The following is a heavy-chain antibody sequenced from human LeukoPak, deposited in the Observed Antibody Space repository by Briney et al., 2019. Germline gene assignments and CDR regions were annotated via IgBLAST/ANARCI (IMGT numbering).Heavy chain of an antibody. CDR1: GFTFSTYW. Sequence: GGSLRLSCAASGFTFSTYWMHWVRQAPGKGLVWVSRINTDGSSTSYADSVKGRFTISRDNAKNTLYLQMNSLRAEDTAVYYCAKDSSSTWRWFDPWGQGTLVTVSS. CDR3: AKDSSSTWRWFDP. V-gene: IGHV3-74*01. J-gene: IGHJ5*02. CDR2: INTDGSST. D-gene: IGHD6-6*01.